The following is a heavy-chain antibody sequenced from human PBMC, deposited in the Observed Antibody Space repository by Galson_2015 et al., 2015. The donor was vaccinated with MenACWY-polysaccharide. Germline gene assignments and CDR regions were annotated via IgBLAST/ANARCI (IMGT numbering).Heavy chain of an antibody. V-gene: IGHV4-34*01. D-gene: IGHD3-10*01. CDR3: ARGRGKKQLPFDY. CDR2: VHHSGST. J-gene: IGHJ4*02. CDR1: GGSFSGHY. Sequence: SLTCAVYGGSFSGHYWSWIRQSPGKGLAWIAEVHHSGSTDYNASLKSRVTISQDTSKNQFSLHLRSVTAADTAVYFCARGRGKKQLPFDYWGQGTLVTVSS.